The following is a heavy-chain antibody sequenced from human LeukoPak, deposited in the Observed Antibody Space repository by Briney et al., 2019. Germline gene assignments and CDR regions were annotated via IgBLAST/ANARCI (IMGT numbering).Heavy chain of an antibody. V-gene: IGHV3-48*03. D-gene: IGHD3-10*01. CDR3: AKDDKMRFGDPRGYFDY. CDR2: ISSSGSTI. J-gene: IGHJ4*02. Sequence: GGSLRLSCAASGFTFSSYEMNWVRQAPGKGLEWVSYISSSGSTIYYADSVKGRFTISRDNSKNTLYLQMNSLRAEDTAVYYCAKDDKMRFGDPRGYFDYWGQGTLVTVSS. CDR1: GFTFSSYE.